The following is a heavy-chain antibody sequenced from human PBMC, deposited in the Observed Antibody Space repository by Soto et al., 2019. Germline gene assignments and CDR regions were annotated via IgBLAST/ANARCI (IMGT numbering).Heavy chain of an antibody. D-gene: IGHD2-2*01. CDR3: ARNRLVVVVPAAMSD. J-gene: IGHJ4*02. CDR1: GFTFSSYS. Sequence: EVQLVESGGGLVQPGGSLRLSCAASGFTFSSYSMNWVRQAPGKGLEWVSYISSSSSTIYYADSVKGRFTISRDNAKNSLYLQMNSLRAEDTAVYYCARNRLVVVVPAAMSDWGQGTLVTVSS. V-gene: IGHV3-48*01. CDR2: ISSSSSTI.